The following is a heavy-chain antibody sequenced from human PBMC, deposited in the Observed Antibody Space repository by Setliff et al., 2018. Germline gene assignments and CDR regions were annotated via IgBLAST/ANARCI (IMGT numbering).Heavy chain of an antibody. CDR1: GGTFNTYA. Sequence: SVKVSCKASGGTFNTYAISWVRQAPGQGLEWMGGIIPIFGTTNYAQKFQGRVTITADESTSTAYMELSSLRSEDTAVYYCARDFLGIHIDHGNALDDYWGQGTLVTVPS. J-gene: IGHJ4*02. CDR3: ARDFLGIHIDHGNALDDY. V-gene: IGHV1-69*13. CDR2: IIPIFGTT. D-gene: IGHD4-17*01.